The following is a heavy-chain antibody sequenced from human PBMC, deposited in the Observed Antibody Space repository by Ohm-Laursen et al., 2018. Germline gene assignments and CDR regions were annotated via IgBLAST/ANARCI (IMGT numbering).Heavy chain of an antibody. Sequence: SLRLSCTASGFTFSSYAMSWVRQAPGKGLEWVSAISGSGGSTYYADSVKGRFTISRDNSKNTLYLQMNSLRAEDTAVYYCARGKNPGIATAGAFSYYYGMDVWGQGTTVTVSS. J-gene: IGHJ6*02. V-gene: IGHV3-23*01. CDR2: ISGSGGST. CDR1: GFTFSSYA. CDR3: ARGKNPGIATAGAFSYYYGMDV. D-gene: IGHD6-13*01.